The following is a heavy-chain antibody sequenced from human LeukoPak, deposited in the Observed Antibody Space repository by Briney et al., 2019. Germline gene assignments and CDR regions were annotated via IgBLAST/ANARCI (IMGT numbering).Heavy chain of an antibody. CDR2: IYHSGST. D-gene: IGHD4-11*01. J-gene: IGHJ6*03. CDR1: GYSISSGYY. CDR3: ARASVTYYYYYYMDV. Sequence: SETLSLTCTVSGYSISSGYYWGWIRQPPGKGLEWIGSIYHSGSTYYNPSLKNRVTISIDTSKKQFSLKLSSVTAADTAVYYCARASVTYYYYYYMDVWGKGTTVTVSS. V-gene: IGHV4-38-2*02.